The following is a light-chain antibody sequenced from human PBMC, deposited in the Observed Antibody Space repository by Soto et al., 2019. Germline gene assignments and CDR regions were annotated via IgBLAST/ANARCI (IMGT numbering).Light chain of an antibody. CDR1: RSDVGAYNY. V-gene: IGLV2-14*01. J-gene: IGLJ1*01. Sequence: QSALTQPASVSGSPGQSIAISCTGTRSDVGAYNYVSWYQQHPGKAPKLMISEVTNRPSGVSDRFSGSKSGNTASLTISGLQAEDEADYYCSSFKSRFTFVLGTGTKV. CDR3: SSFKSRFTFV. CDR2: EVT.